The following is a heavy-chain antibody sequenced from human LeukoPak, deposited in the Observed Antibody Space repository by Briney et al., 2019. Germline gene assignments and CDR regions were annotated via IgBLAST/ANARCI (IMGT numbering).Heavy chain of an antibody. J-gene: IGHJ2*01. CDR2: AYYNGST. Sequence: SETLSLTCTVSDVSVTTRDSYWGWIRQPPGKGLEWIGSAYYNGSTYFNPSLKSRLSISVDTSKNQFSLRLTSVTAADTAVYYCVRDSPYSSGWYRFFDLWGRGTLVTVTS. CDR1: DVSVTTRDSY. D-gene: IGHD6-19*01. V-gene: IGHV4-39*07. CDR3: VRDSPYSSGWYRFFDL.